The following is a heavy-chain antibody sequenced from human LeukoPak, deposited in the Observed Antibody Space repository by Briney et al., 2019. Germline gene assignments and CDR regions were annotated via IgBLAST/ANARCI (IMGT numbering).Heavy chain of an antibody. CDR3: ARAGRFDAFDI. CDR2: IYYSGST. CDR1: GGSISSSSYY. Sequence: SETLSLTCTVSGGSISSSSYYWGWIRQPPGKGLEWIGSIYYSGSTYYNPSLKSRVTISVDTSKNQFSLKLSSVTAADTAVYYCARAGRFDAFDIWGQGTMVTVSS. D-gene: IGHD6-13*01. J-gene: IGHJ3*02. V-gene: IGHV4-39*01.